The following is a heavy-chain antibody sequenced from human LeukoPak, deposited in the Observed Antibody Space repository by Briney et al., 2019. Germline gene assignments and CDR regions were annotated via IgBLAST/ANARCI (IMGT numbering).Heavy chain of an antibody. CDR1: GFTFSDYY. Sequence: PGGSLRLSCAASGFTFSDYYMSWIRQAPGKGLEWVSYISSSGSTIYYADSVKGRFTISRDNAKNSLYLQMNSLRAEDTAVYYCARDRGSGGTAYYYDSSGDAFDIWGQGTMVTVSS. V-gene: IGHV3-11*04. D-gene: IGHD3-22*01. CDR2: ISSSGSTI. J-gene: IGHJ3*02. CDR3: ARDRGSGGTAYYYDSSGDAFDI.